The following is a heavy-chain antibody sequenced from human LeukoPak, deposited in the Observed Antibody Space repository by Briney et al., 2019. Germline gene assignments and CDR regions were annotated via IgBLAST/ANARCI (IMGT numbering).Heavy chain of an antibody. D-gene: IGHD2-15*01. Sequence: GGSLRLSCEASGFTFNMYGMTWVRQAPGKGLEWVSAISGSGGSTYYADSVKGRFTISRDNSKNTLYLQMNSLRAEDTAVYYCAKGGYCSGGSCYAVGPTDLYFDYWGQGTLVTVSS. V-gene: IGHV3-23*01. J-gene: IGHJ4*02. CDR2: ISGSGGST. CDR1: GFTFNMYG. CDR3: AKGGYCSGGSCYAVGPTDLYFDY.